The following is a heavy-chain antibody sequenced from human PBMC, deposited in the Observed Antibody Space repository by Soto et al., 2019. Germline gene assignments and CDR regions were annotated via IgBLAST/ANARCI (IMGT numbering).Heavy chain of an antibody. CDR1: GYTFTSYA. CDR2: INAGNDNT. V-gene: IGHV1-3*01. Sequence: VKVSCKASGYTFTSYAMHWVRQAPGQRLEWMGWINAGNDNTKYSQKFQGRVTITRDTSASTAYMELSSLRSEDTAVYYCAKSYSSSSGWFDPWGQGTLVTVSS. D-gene: IGHD6-6*01. J-gene: IGHJ5*02. CDR3: AKSYSSSSGWFDP.